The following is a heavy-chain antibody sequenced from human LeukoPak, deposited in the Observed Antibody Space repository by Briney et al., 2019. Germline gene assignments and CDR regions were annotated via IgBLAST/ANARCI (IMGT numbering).Heavy chain of an antibody. J-gene: IGHJ4*02. D-gene: IGHD3-10*01. Sequence: PGGSLRLSCSASGFTFSSYAMHWVRQAPGKGLEYVSAISSNGGSTYYADSVKGRFTISRDNSKNTLYLQMSSLRAEDTAVYYCVKGSYGSGSYFDYWGQGTLVIVSS. CDR2: ISSNGGST. CDR3: VKGSYGSGSYFDY. CDR1: GFTFSSYA. V-gene: IGHV3-64D*06.